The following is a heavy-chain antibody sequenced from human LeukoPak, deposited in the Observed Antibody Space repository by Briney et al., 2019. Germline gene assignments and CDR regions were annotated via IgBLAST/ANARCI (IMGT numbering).Heavy chain of an antibody. CDR1: GASITSYY. Sequence: SETLSLTCTVSGASITSYYWTWIRQPPGKGLEWIGYIHYSGSTNYNPSLKSRVTISVDTSKNQLSLKLCSVTAADTAVYYCARDLRAAYWGQGTLVTVSS. CDR3: ARDLRAAY. CDR2: IHYSGST. D-gene: IGHD3-16*01. J-gene: IGHJ4*02. V-gene: IGHV4-59*01.